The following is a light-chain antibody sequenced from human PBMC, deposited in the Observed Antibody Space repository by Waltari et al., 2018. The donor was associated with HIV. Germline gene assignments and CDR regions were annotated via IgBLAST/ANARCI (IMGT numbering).Light chain of an antibody. CDR2: GAS. CDR3: QQSISSPRT. V-gene: IGKV1-39*01. CDR1: QGISSH. Sequence: DIQMTQSPSSLSASVGDRLTITWRASQGISSHLNWYYQKPGKAPSLLIYGASSLQSRVPSRFSGSGSGTEFTLTINGLQPGDFATYYCQQSISSPRTFGQGTKV. J-gene: IGKJ1*01.